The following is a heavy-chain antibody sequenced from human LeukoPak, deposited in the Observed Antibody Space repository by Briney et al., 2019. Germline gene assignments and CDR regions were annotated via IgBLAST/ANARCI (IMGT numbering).Heavy chain of an antibody. CDR2: IRSKTYGGTT. Sequence: GGSLRLSCTASGFTFGDYAMSWVRQAPGKGLEWVGFIRSKTYGGTTEYAASVKNRFTISRDDSKSIAYLQMSSLKTEDTAVYYCTRDYYDSSGYYTIANWGQGTLVTVSS. V-gene: IGHV3-49*04. CDR3: TRDYYDSSGYYTIAN. CDR1: GFTFGDYA. D-gene: IGHD3-22*01. J-gene: IGHJ4*02.